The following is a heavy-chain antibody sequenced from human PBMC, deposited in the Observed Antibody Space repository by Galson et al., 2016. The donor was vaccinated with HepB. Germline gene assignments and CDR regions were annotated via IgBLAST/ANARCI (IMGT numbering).Heavy chain of an antibody. J-gene: IGHJ6*02. V-gene: IGHV6-1*01. CDR1: GDSVSSKTVA. CDR2: TYSRSRWHT. D-gene: IGHD6-19*01. CDR3: ARAATTLRSGWKTLAPRFYYSGMDV. Sequence: CAISGDSVSSKTVAWNWIRQSPSRGLEWLGGTYSRSRWHTDYAPSMKSRITISSDTSKNQFSLQLNSVTPEDTAVYYCARAATTLRSGWKTLAPRFYYSGMDVWGQGTTVTVSS.